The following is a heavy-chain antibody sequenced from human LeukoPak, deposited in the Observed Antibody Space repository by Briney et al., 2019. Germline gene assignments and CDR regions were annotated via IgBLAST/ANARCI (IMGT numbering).Heavy chain of an antibody. D-gene: IGHD3-3*01. Sequence: GASVNVSCKASGYTFTGYYMHWVRQAPGQGLEWMGWINPNSGGTNYAQKFQGRVTMTRDTSISTAYMELSRLRCDDTAVYYCARAGLPLRLYDFWSGDNWFDPWGQGTLVTVSS. J-gene: IGHJ5*02. CDR1: GYTFTGYY. V-gene: IGHV1-2*02. CDR2: INPNSGGT. CDR3: ARAGLPLRLYDFWSGDNWFDP.